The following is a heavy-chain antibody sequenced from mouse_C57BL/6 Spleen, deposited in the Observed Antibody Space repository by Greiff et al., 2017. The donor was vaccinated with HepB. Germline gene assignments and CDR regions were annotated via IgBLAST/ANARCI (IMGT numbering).Heavy chain of an antibody. V-gene: IGHV1-82*01. CDR3: ARHYGSSYVDY. Sequence: VQLVESGPELVKPGASVKISCKASGYAFSSSWMNWVKQRPGKGLEWIGRIYPGDGDTNYNGKFKGKATLTADKSSSTAYMQLSSLTSEDSAVYFCARHYGSSYVDYWGQGTTLTVSS. CDR2: IYPGDGDT. D-gene: IGHD1-1*01. CDR1: GYAFSSSW. J-gene: IGHJ2*01.